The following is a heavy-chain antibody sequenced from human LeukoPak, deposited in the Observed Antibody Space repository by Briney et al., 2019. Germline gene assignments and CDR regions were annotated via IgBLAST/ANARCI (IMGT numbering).Heavy chain of an antibody. CDR1: GFTFSSYA. J-gene: IGHJ4*02. D-gene: IGHD5-12*01. CDR3: ANHIVATMVPFDY. Sequence: GGSLRLSCAASGFTFSSYAMSWVRQAPGKGLEWVSAISGSGGSTYYADSVKGRFTISRDNSKNTLYLQMTSLRAEDTAVYYCANHIVATMVPFDYWGQGTLVTVSS. CDR2: ISGSGGST. V-gene: IGHV3-23*01.